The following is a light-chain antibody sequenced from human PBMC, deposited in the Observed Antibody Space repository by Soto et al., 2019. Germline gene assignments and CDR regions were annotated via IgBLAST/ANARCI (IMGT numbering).Light chain of an antibody. V-gene: IGLV2-14*01. Sequence: QSALTQPASVSGSPGQSITISCTGTSSDVGGYNYVSWYQQHPGKAPKLMIYDVNNRPSGVSSRFSGSKSGNTASLTISGLQAEVEADYYCNSYTSSSTLVVFGGGTQLTVL. J-gene: IGLJ2*01. CDR2: DVN. CDR3: NSYTSSSTLVV. CDR1: SSDVGGYNY.